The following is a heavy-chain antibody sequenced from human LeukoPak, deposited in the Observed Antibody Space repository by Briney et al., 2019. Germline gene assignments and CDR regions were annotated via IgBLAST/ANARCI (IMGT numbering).Heavy chain of an antibody. V-gene: IGHV1-69*13. CDR2: IIPIFGTA. CDR1: AGTFSSYA. CDR3: ARGPVVAFDI. J-gene: IGHJ3*02. Sequence: SVKVSCKASAGTFSSYAISWVRQAPGQGLEWMGGIIPIFGTANHAQRFQGRVTITADESTSAAYMELSSLGSEDMAVYYCARGPVVAFDIWGQGTMVTVSS.